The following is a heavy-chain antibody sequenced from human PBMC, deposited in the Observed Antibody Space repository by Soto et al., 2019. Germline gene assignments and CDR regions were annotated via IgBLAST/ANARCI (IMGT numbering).Heavy chain of an antibody. V-gene: IGHV3-33*01. CDR3: ARGPHSLFDY. CDR2: IWYDGNKK. J-gene: IGHJ4*02. Sequence: QVQLVESGGGVVQPGGSLRLSCVASGFTFSSYGMHWVRQAPGKGLEWVAVIWYDGNKKYYADSVKGRLTISRDNSRNALYGQITTLRAEDTAVYYCARGPHSLFDYWGQGALVNAPS. CDR1: GFTFSSYG. D-gene: IGHD2-21*01.